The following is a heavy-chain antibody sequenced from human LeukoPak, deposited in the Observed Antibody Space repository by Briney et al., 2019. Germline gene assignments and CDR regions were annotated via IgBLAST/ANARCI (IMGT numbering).Heavy chain of an antibody. Sequence: ASVKVSCKASGYTFTSYGISWVRQAPGQGLEWMGWISAYIGKTNYAQKLQGRVTMTTDTSTSTAYMELRSLRADDAAVYYCARLSMGSRWYVDYWGQGTLVTVSS. CDR3: ARLSMGSRWYVDY. CDR1: GYTFTSYG. CDR2: ISAYIGKT. V-gene: IGHV1-18*01. D-gene: IGHD6-13*01. J-gene: IGHJ4*02.